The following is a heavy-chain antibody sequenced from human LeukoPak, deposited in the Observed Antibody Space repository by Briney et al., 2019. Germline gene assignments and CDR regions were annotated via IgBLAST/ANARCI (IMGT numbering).Heavy chain of an antibody. CDR2: MNPNSGNT. CDR3: ARVWGRSIAAAGTFSFDY. V-gene: IGHV1-8*01. J-gene: IGHJ4*02. Sequence: SVKVSCKASGYTFTSYDINWVRQATGQGLEWMGWMNPNSGNTGYAQKFQGRVTMTRNTSISTAYMELSSLRSDDTAVYYCARVWGRSIAAAGTFSFDYWGQGTLVTVSS. D-gene: IGHD6-13*01. CDR1: GYTFTSYD.